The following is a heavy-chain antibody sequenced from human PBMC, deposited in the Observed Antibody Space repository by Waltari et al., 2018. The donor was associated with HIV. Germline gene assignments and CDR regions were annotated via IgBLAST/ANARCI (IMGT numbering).Heavy chain of an antibody. V-gene: IGHV1-69*01. CDR2: IIPIFGTA. J-gene: IGHJ6*02. CDR3: AREGEQQLVMGFYCMDV. Sequence: QVQLVQAGAEVKKPGSSVKVSCKASGGTCRSYAISWVRQAPGPGLDCMGGIIPIFGTANNAQKFQGRVTLTADESTSTAYMELSSLRSEDTAVYFCAREGEQQLVMGFYCMDVWGQGTTVTVPS. CDR1: GGTCRSYA. D-gene: IGHD6-13*01.